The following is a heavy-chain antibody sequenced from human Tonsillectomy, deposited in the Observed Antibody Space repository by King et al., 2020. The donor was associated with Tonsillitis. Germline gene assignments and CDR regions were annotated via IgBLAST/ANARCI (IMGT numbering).Heavy chain of an antibody. CDR2: ITSRSSPL. CDR3: TRDPHALDY. V-gene: IGHV3-48*01. CDR1: GFTFSSYS. Sequence: VQLVESGGTLVQPGGSLRLSCVASGFTFSSYSMNWVRQAPGKGLEWVSYITSRSSPLYYADPVKGRFTISRDNAENSLYLQMDSLRTEDTAIYYCTRDPHALDYWGQGTLVTVSS. J-gene: IGHJ4*02.